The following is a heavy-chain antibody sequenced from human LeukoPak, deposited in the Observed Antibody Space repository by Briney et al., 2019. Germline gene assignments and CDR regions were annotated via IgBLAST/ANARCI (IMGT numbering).Heavy chain of an antibody. CDR2: IRYDGSNK. D-gene: IGHD6-13*01. CDR1: GFSFSTYS. Sequence: GGSLRLSCAASGFSFSTYSMEWVRQAPGKGLEGVAFIRYDGSNKYYADSVKGRFTISRDNSKNTLYLQMNSLRVEDMAVYYCAKAAPSYSSLYYFDYWGQGTLVTVSS. J-gene: IGHJ4*02. CDR3: AKAAPSYSSLYYFDY. V-gene: IGHV3-30*02.